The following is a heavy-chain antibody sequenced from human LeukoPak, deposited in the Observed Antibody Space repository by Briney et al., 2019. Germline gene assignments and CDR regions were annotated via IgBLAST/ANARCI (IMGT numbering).Heavy chain of an antibody. J-gene: IGHJ3*02. CDR3: ARGPYYYDSPQDAFDI. D-gene: IGHD3-22*01. V-gene: IGHV4-34*01. Sequence: KSSETLSLTCAVYAGSFSGYYWSWIRQPPGRGLEWLGEINHSGSTNYNPSLKSRVTISVDTSKNQFSLKLSSVTAADTAVYYCARGPYYYDSPQDAFDIWGQGTMVTVSS. CDR1: AGSFSGYY. CDR2: INHSGST.